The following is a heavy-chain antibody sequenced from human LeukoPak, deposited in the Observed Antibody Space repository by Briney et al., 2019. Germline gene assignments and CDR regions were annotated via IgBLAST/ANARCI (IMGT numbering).Heavy chain of an antibody. V-gene: IGHV4-39*07. CDR3: ARSGSRVPVAMRGIDH. CDR1: GGSISSSSYY. D-gene: IGHD2-2*01. Sequence: PSETLSLTCTVSGGSISSSSYYWGWIRQPPGKGLEWIGSIYNSGSTYYNPSLESRVTISLDKSKNQFSLKLSSVTAADAAVYYCARSGSRVPVAMRGIDHWGQGTLVTVSS. CDR2: IYNSGST. J-gene: IGHJ4*02.